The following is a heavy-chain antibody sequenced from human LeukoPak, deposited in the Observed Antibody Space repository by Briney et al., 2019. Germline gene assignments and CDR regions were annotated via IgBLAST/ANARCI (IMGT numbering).Heavy chain of an antibody. J-gene: IGHJ4*02. CDR3: ARDRYCSGGSCSYPPGFDY. CDR1: GDSINSGAYY. CDR2: MYYSGSS. V-gene: IGHV4-31*03. D-gene: IGHD2-15*01. Sequence: PSETLSLTCTVSGDSINSGAYYWSWIRQHPGKGLEWIGYMYYSGSSYYNPSLQSRVSISVDTSKKQVSLQLSSVTAADTAVYYCARDRYCSGGSCSYPPGFDYWGQGTLVTVSS.